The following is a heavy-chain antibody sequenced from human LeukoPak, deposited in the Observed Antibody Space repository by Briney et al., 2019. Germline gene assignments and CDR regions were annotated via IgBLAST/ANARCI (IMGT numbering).Heavy chain of an antibody. Sequence: ASVKVSCKPSGYSFTGYYMHWVRQAPGQGLEWMGWINPNSGDTNYAQKFQGRVNMTRDTSISTAYIELSSMRSDETAVLYCVRGSAEKDCDSSGFAYWGQGTLVTVSS. J-gene: IGHJ4*02. V-gene: IGHV1-2*02. CDR3: VRGSAEKDCDSSGFAY. CDR1: GYSFTGYY. CDR2: INPNSGDT. D-gene: IGHD3-22*01.